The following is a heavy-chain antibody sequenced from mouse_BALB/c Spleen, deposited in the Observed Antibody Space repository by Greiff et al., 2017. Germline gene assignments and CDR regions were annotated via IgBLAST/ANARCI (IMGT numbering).Heavy chain of an antibody. CDR2: INPNNGGT. D-gene: IGHD1-1*01. CDR1: GYTFTEYT. J-gene: IGHJ3*01. CDR3: AREGDYGSSLAWFAY. V-gene: IGHV1-18*01. Sequence: EVKLVESGPELVKPGASVKISCKTSGYTFTEYTMHWVKQSHGKSLEWIGGINPNNGGTSYNQKFKGKATLTVDKSSSTAYMELRSLTSEDSAVYYCAREGDYGSSLAWFAYWGQGTLVTVSA.